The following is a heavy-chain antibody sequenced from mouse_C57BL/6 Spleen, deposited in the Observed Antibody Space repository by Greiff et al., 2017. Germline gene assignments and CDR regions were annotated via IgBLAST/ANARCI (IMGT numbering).Heavy chain of an antibody. D-gene: IGHD1-1*01. Sequence: VQLQQSGAELVRPGTSVKVSCKASGYAFTNYLIEWVKQRPGQGLEWIGVINPGSGGTNYNEKFKGKATLTADKSSSTAYMQLSSLTSEDSAVYFCARSYGSRYFDYWGQGTTLTVSS. J-gene: IGHJ2*01. CDR2: INPGSGGT. CDR3: ARSYGSRYFDY. CDR1: GYAFTNYL. V-gene: IGHV1-54*01.